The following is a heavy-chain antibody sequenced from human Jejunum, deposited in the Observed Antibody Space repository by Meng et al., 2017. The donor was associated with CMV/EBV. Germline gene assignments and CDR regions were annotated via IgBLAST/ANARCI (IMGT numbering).Heavy chain of an antibody. D-gene: IGHD3-3*01. V-gene: IGHV3-30*02. CDR2: LRYDGSNK. Sequence: QEQLVESGGGVVQPGGSLTLSCEASGFTLSIYGMHWVRQAPGKGLEWVAFLRYDGSNKYYTESVRGRFTISRDNSKNTLHLQMNNLRVEDTAVYFCARRVEWSDCWGQGTLVTVSS. CDR3: ARRVEWSDC. J-gene: IGHJ4*02. CDR1: GFTLSIYG.